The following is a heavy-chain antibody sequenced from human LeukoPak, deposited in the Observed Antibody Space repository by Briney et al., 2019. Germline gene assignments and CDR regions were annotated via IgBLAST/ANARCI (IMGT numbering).Heavy chain of an antibody. J-gene: IGHJ4*02. Sequence: GGSLRLSCAASGFTFSSYAMHWVRQAPGKGLEWVAVISYDGSNKYYTDSVKGRFTISRDNSKNTLYLQVNSLRAEDTAVYYCAKGGKWDVTPFDYWGQGTLVTVSS. V-gene: IGHV3-30*04. CDR1: GFTFSSYA. D-gene: IGHD1-26*01. CDR3: AKGGKWDVTPFDY. CDR2: ISYDGSNK.